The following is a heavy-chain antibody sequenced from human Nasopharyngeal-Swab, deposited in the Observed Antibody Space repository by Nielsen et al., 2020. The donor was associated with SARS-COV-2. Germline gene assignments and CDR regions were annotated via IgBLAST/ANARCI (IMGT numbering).Heavy chain of an antibody. D-gene: IGHD2-2*01. J-gene: IGHJ6*02. V-gene: IGHV1-46*01. CDR2: INPSGGST. CDR1: GYTFTSYY. CDR3: ARTPPPAARYYYYYGMDV. Sequence: ASVKVSCKASGYTFTSYYMHWVRQAPGQGLEWMGIINPSGGSTSYAQKFQGRVTMTRDTSTSTVYMELSSLRSEDTAVYYCARTPPPAARYYYYYGMDVWGQGTTVTVSS.